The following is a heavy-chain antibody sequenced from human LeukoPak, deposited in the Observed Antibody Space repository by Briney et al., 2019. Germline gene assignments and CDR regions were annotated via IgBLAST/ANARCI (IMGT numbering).Heavy chain of an antibody. J-gene: IGHJ4*02. CDR2: IYYSGST. CDR1: GGSISSSSYY. CDR3: ARHVHCGGDCYSLDY. Sequence: SETLSLTCTVSGGSISSSSYYWGWIRQPPGKGLEWIGSIYYSGSTYYNPSLKSRVTISVDTSKNQFSLQLSSVTAADTAVYYCARHVHCGGDCYSLDYWGQGTLVTVSS. D-gene: IGHD2-21*02. V-gene: IGHV4-39*01.